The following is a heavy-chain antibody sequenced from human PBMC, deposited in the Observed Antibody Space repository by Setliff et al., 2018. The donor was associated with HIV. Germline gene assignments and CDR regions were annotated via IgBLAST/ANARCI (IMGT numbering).Heavy chain of an antibody. Sequence: WASVKVSCKVSGYTLTELSIHWVRQAPGQGLEWMGTINPSGGDTIYAPEFQGRVTMTTDTSTRTAYMELSGLTSEDTAVYFCIVNIVGPVTGLDRWGPGTLVTVSS. V-gene: IGHV1-24*01. J-gene: IGHJ5*02. CDR1: GYTLTELS. CDR2: INPSGGDT. CDR3: IVNIVGPVTGLDR. D-gene: IGHD1-26*01.